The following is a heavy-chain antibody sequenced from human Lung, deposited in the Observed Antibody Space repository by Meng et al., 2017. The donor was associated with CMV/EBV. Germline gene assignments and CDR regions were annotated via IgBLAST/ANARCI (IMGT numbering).Heavy chain of an antibody. J-gene: IGHJ4*02. CDR1: GYTFTGYY. Sequence: ASVKVSXKASGYTFTGYYMHWVRQAPGQGLEWMGWINPNSGGTNYAQKFQGRVTMTRDTSISTAYMELSRLRSDDTAVYYCASGTGYSSSSGVYWGQGTLVTVSS. CDR2: INPNSGGT. V-gene: IGHV1-2*02. D-gene: IGHD6-6*01. CDR3: ASGTGYSSSSGVY.